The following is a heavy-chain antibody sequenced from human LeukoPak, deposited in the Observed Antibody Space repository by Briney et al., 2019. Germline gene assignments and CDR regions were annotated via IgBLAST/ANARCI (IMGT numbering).Heavy chain of an antibody. D-gene: IGHD3-22*01. CDR2: ISSSGSII. CDR1: GFTFSSYE. CDR3: ARDRDPGYNDSSGYRRVNAFDI. Sequence: GGSLRLSCAVSGFTFSSYEMNWVRQAPGKGLEWVSYISSSGSIIYYADSVKGRFTISRDNAKNSLYLQMNSLRAEDTAVYYCARDRDPGYNDSSGYRRVNAFDIWGQGTMVTVSS. V-gene: IGHV3-48*03. J-gene: IGHJ3*02.